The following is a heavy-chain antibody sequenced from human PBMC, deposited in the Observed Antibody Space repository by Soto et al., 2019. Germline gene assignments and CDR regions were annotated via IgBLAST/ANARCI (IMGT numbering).Heavy chain of an antibody. D-gene: IGHD3-22*01. CDR3: AKAKFYYDSSPYDS. V-gene: IGHV3-43*02. CDR1: EFTFADYA. J-gene: IGHJ4*02. Sequence: AQMVESGGGVVHPGGSLRLSCAVSEFTFADYAVHWVRQSAGKGLEWVSFINADGSEKYYADSVRGRFTISRDNSKDSFYLQMNSLRLEDTAMYYCAKAKFYYDSSPYDSWGQGTLVTVSS. CDR2: INADGSEK.